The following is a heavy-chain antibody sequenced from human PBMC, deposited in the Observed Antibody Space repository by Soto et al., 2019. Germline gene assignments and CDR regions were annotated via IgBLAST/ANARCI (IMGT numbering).Heavy chain of an antibody. J-gene: IGHJ4*02. CDR3: ARHNLVLVPAPINY. V-gene: IGHV4-39*01. CDR1: GGPISSSSYY. Sequence: PSETLSLTCTVSGGPISSSSYYWGWIRQPPGKGLEWIGSIYYSGSTYYNPSLKSRVTISVDTSKNQFSLKLNSVTAADTAVYYCARHNLVLVPAPINYWGQGPLVTVSS. D-gene: IGHD2-2*01. CDR2: IYYSGST.